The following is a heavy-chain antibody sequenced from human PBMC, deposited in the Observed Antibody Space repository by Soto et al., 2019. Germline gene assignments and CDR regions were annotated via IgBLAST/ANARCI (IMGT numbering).Heavy chain of an antibody. Sequence: PSATLSLTCTVSGGSISSGGYYWSWIRQHQGKGLEWIGYIYYSGSTYYNPSLKSRVTISVDTSKNQFSLKLSSVTAADTAVYYCARAYCSGGSCSTAHFDYWGQGTLVTVSS. CDR1: GGSISSGGYY. CDR3: ARAYCSGGSCSTAHFDY. D-gene: IGHD2-15*01. CDR2: IYYSGST. V-gene: IGHV4-31*03. J-gene: IGHJ4*02.